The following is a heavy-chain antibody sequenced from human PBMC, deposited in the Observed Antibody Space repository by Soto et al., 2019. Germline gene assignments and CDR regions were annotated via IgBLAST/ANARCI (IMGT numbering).Heavy chain of an antibody. Sequence: SETLCLTWDVSGGSITSSNGWSWVRQSPGTGLEWIGKTSHSGTVNYNAGLRSRATISVDRPRNQLSLTLISVTAADTAVYYCARDYDGFDYWGQGTPVTVSS. D-gene: IGHD3-22*01. CDR2: TSHSGTV. CDR3: ARDYDGFDY. CDR1: GGSITSSNG. V-gene: IGHV4-4*02. J-gene: IGHJ4*02.